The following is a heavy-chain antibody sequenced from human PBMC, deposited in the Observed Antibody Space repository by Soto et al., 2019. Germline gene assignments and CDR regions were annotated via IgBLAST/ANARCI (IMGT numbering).Heavy chain of an antibody. D-gene: IGHD2-2*01. J-gene: IGHJ6*02. Sequence: ASVKVSCKASGYTFTTYAMHWVRQAPGQRLEWMGWINAGNGNTRYSQKFQGRVTITRDTSASTAYMELRSLRSDDTAVYYCARDPARYYYYGMDVWGQGTTVTSP. V-gene: IGHV1-3*01. CDR3: ARDPARYYYYGMDV. CDR2: INAGNGNT. CDR1: GYTFTTYA.